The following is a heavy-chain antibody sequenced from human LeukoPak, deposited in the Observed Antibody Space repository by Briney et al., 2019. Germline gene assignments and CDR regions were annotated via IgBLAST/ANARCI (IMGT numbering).Heavy chain of an antibody. CDR1: GFTFSSYA. CDR3: AKGGYYDILTGYHGIDY. Sequence: GGSLRLSCAASGFTFSSYAMSWVRQAPGKGLEWVSAISGSGGSTYYADSVKGRFTISRDNSKNTLYLQMNSLRAEDTAVYYCAKGGYYDILTGYHGIDYWDQGTLVTVSS. CDR2: ISGSGGST. D-gene: IGHD3-9*01. V-gene: IGHV3-23*01. J-gene: IGHJ4*02.